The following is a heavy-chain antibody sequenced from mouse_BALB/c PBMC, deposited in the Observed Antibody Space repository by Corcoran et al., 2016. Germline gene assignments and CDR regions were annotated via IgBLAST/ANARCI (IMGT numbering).Heavy chain of an antibody. V-gene: IGHV1-66*01. D-gene: IGHD1-2*01. Sequence: QVQLQQSGPELVKPGASVRISCKASGYSFTNYFIHWVKQRPGQGLEWVGWIFPGGGDTKYNEMFGGKATLTADTSSSTANMQLSSLTSEDSAVYFCARSHYGYDYWGQGTTLTVSS. CDR1: GYSFTNYF. J-gene: IGHJ2*01. CDR3: ARSHYGYDY. CDR2: IFPGGGDT.